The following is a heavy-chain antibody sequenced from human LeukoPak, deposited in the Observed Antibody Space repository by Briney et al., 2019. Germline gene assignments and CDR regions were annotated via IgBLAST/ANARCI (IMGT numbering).Heavy chain of an antibody. J-gene: IGHJ5*02. CDR3: AKSGHDFWSLVDWFDP. D-gene: IGHD3-3*01. CDR1: GFTFSSYA. CDR2: ISGSGGST. V-gene: IGHV3-23*01. Sequence: GGSLRLSCAASGFTFSSYAMSWVRQAPGKGLEWVSAISGSGGSTYYADSVKGRFTISRDNSKNTLYLQMNSLRAEDTAVYYCAKSGHDFWSLVDWFDPWGQGTLVTVSS.